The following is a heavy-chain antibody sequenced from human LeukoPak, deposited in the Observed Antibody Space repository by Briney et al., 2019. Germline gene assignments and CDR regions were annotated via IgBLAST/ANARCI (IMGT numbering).Heavy chain of an antibody. CDR2: IYYSGST. Sequence: PSETLSLTCTVSNGSISNYYWSWIRQPPGKGLEWIGYIYYSGSTNYNPSLKSRVTVSVDTSKNQFSLNLSSVTAADTAVYYCARDYSGTYYGAFDIWGRGTMVTVSS. D-gene: IGHD1-26*01. CDR1: NGSISNYY. CDR3: ARDYSGTYYGAFDI. V-gene: IGHV4-59*01. J-gene: IGHJ3*02.